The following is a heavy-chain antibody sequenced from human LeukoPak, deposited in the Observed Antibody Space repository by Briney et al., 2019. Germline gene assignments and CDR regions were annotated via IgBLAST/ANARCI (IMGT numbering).Heavy chain of an antibody. CDR2: ISAYNGDT. V-gene: IGHV1-18*01. J-gene: IGHJ5*02. Sequence: ASVKVSCKASGYTFTSYGISWVRQAPGQGLEWMGWISAYNGDTNYAQKLQGRVTMTTDTSTSTAYMELRSLRSDDTAVYYCARVFKLAAGNWFDPWGQGTLVTVSS. D-gene: IGHD6-13*01. CDR3: ARVFKLAAGNWFDP. CDR1: GYTFTSYG.